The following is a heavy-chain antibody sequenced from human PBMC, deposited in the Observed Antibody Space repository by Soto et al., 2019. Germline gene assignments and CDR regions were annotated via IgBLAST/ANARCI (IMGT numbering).Heavy chain of an antibody. CDR2: ISAYNGNT. D-gene: IGHD3-22*01. CDR3: ARDRGRITMIAVAIDAFDI. V-gene: IGHV1-18*01. CDR1: GYTFTSYG. J-gene: IGHJ3*02. Sequence: ASVKVSCKASGYTFTSYGISWVRQAPGQGLEWMGWISAYNGNTNYAQKLQGRVTMTTDTSTSTAYMELRSLRSDDTAVYYCARDRGRITMIAVAIDAFDIWGQGTMVTVSS.